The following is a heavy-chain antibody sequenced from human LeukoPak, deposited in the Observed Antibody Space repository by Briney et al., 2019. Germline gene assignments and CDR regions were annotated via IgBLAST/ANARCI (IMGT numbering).Heavy chain of an antibody. CDR2: ISSSSSYI. D-gene: IGHD2-2*01. CDR1: GFTFSDHY. CDR3: AREGRCSSTSCPGYYGMDV. J-gene: IGHJ6*02. V-gene: IGHV3-11*06. Sequence: KAGGSLRLSCEVSGFTFSDHYMSWIRQAPGKGLEWVSSISSSSSYIYYADSVKGRFTISRDNAKNSLYLQMNSLRAEDTAVYYCAREGRCSSTSCPGYYGMDVWGQGTTVTVSS.